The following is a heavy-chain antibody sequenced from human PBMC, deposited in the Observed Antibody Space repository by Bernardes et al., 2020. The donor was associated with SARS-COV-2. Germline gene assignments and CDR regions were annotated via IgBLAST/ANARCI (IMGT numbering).Heavy chain of an antibody. V-gene: IGHV4-59*01. CDR1: VGSIGSYF. D-gene: IGHD6-13*01. CDR2: IYYSGST. CDR3: ARDTALAAGDI. Sequence: SETLSLTCAVSVGSIGSYFWSWIRQPPAKALEWIGHIYYSGSTKYNPSLKSRVTMSVDTSKNHFSLKLNSVTDADTAVYYCARDTALAAGDIWGQGTMVTGSS. J-gene: IGHJ3*02.